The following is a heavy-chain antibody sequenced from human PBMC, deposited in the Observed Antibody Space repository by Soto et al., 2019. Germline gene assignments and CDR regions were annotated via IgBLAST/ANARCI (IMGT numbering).Heavy chain of an antibody. Sequence: QVQLVQSGAEVKKPGSSVKVSCKASGGTFSSYAISWVRQAPGQGLEWMGGIIPIFGTANYAQKFQGRVTITADKSTSTAYMELSSLRSEDTAVYYCARSNCTNGVCYGYYYYGMDVWGQGPTVTVYS. V-gene: IGHV1-69*06. CDR3: ARSNCTNGVCYGYYYYGMDV. CDR1: GGTFSSYA. CDR2: IIPIFGTA. J-gene: IGHJ6*02. D-gene: IGHD2-8*01.